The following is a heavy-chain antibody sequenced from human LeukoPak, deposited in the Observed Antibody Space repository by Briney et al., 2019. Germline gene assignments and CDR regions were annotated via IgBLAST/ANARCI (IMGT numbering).Heavy chain of an antibody. CDR1: GSTFSSYA. D-gene: IGHD6-6*01. CDR2: ISGSGGST. J-gene: IGHJ3*02. Sequence: PGGSLRLSCAASGSTFSSYAMTWVRQAPGKGLEWVSAISGSGGSTYYADSVKGRFTISRDNSNNTLYLQMNSLRAEDTALYFCAKHTSSKAFDIWGQGTMVTVSS. CDR3: AKHTSSKAFDI. V-gene: IGHV3-23*01.